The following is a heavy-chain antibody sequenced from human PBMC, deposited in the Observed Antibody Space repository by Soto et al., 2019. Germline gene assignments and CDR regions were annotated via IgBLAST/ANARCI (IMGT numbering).Heavy chain of an antibody. V-gene: IGHV3-21*01. J-gene: IGHJ6*02. CDR2: ISSSSSYI. CDR1: GFTFSSYG. Sequence: GGSLRLSCAASGFTFSSYGRNWVRQAPGKGLEWVSSISSSSSYIYYADSVKGRFTISRDNAKNSLYLQMNSLRAEDTAVYYCARGADILTGYYYYYYGMDVWGQGTTVTVSS. D-gene: IGHD3-9*01. CDR3: ARGADILTGYYYYYYGMDV.